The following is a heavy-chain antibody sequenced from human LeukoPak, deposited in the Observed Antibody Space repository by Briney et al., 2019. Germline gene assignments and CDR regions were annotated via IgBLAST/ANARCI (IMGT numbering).Heavy chain of an antibody. D-gene: IGHD3-22*01. CDR3: ARPRSSGYYCMDY. V-gene: IGHV3-64*04. Sequence: GGSLRLSCSASGFTFSFYAVHWVRQAPGKRPECVSAITGDGGRTYYADAVKGRFTISRDNSKNTLYLQMNSLRAEDTAVYYCARPRSSGYYCMDYWGQGTLVTVSS. CDR2: ITGDGGRT. J-gene: IGHJ4*02. CDR1: GFTFSFYA.